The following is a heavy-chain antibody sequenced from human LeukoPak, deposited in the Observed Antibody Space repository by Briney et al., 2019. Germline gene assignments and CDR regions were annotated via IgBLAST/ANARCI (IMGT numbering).Heavy chain of an antibody. CDR3: ARDPEYSSSWYLRY. Sequence: ASVKVSCKASGGTFSSYAISWVRQAPGQGLEWMGGIIPIFGTANYAQKFQGRVTITADESTGTAYMELSSLRSEDTAVYYCARDPEYSSSWYLRYWGQGTLVTVSS. D-gene: IGHD6-13*01. CDR2: IIPIFGTA. J-gene: IGHJ4*02. CDR1: GGTFSSYA. V-gene: IGHV1-69*01.